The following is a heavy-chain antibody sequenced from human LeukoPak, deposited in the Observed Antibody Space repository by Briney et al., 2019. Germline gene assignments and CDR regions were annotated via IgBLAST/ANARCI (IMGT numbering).Heavy chain of an antibody. J-gene: IGHJ4*02. CDR3: AKRIQSAMAMGY. CDR1: GFTFSNYA. D-gene: IGHD5-18*01. V-gene: IGHV3-23*01. CDR2: ISGSGGST. Sequence: AGGSLSLSCAASGFTFSNYALSWVRQAPGKGLEWVSDISGSGGSTCYADSVKGRFTISRDNSKNTMYLQKNSMRAEDKAVNYCAKRIQSAMAMGYWGQGTLVTVSS.